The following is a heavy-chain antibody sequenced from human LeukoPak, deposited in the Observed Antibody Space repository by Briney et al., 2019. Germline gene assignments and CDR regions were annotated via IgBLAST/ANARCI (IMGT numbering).Heavy chain of an antibody. J-gene: IGHJ4*02. Sequence: SETLSLTCTVSGVSISGYYWSWIRQSPGKGLEWIGYIYYSGSTHYTNYNPSLKSRVTISVDTSKNQFSLKLSSVTAADTAVYYCGRGERLGIDYWGQGTLVTVSS. D-gene: IGHD7-27*01. V-gene: IGHV4-59*01. CDR3: GRGERLGIDY. CDR1: GVSISGYY. CDR2: IYYSGSTHYT.